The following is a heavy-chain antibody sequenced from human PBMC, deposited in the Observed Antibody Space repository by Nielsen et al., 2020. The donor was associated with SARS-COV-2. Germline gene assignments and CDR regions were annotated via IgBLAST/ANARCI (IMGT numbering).Heavy chain of an antibody. J-gene: IGHJ4*02. CDR1: GFTFSSYW. Sequence: GGSLRLSCAASGFTFSSYWMSWVRQAPGKGLEWVANIKQDGSEKYYVDSVKGRFTISRDNAKNSLYLQMNSLRAEDTAVYYCARDVLYYYGSGSYSYYFDYWGQGTLVTVSS. CDR3: ARDVLYYYGSGSYSYYFDY. D-gene: IGHD3-10*01. CDR2: IKQDGSEK. V-gene: IGHV3-7*01.